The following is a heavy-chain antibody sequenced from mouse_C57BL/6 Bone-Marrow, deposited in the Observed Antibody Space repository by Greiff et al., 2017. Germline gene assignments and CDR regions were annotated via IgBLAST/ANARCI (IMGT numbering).Heavy chain of an antibody. J-gene: IGHJ4*01. Sequence: QVQLQQPGAELVKPGASVKLSCKASGYTFTSYWMHWVKQRPGRGLEWIGRIDPNSGGTKYNEKFKSKATLTVDKPSSTAYMQLSSLTFEDSAVYYGTRSEGVYSNYGLGREEFYDYAMDYWGQGTSVTVSS. CDR3: TRSEGVYSNYGLGREEFYDYAMDY. CDR2: IDPNSGGT. CDR1: GYTFTSYW. V-gene: IGHV1-72*01. D-gene: IGHD2-5*01.